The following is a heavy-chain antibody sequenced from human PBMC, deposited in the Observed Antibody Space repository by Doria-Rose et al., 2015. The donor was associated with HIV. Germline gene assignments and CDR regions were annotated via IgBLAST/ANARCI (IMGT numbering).Heavy chain of an antibody. Sequence: QESGPVLVKPAETLTLTCTVSGVSLSSPGMGVSWIRQPPGKALEWLANMFSDDERSYKTSLKSRLTISRGTSNSQVVLTMTDMDPVDTATYYCARIKSSRWYHKYYFDFWGQGTLVIVSA. V-gene: IGHV2-26*01. J-gene: IGHJ4*02. CDR2: MFSDDER. CDR1: GVSLSSPGMG. CDR3: ARIKSSRWYHKYYFDF. D-gene: IGHD6-13*01.